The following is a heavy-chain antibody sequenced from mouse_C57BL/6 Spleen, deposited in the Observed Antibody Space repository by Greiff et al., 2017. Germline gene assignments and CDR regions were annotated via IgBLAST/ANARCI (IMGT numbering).Heavy chain of an antibody. V-gene: IGHV1-4*01. CDR2: INPSSGYT. D-gene: IGHD1-1*01. CDR3: ARGTTVVDAMDY. J-gene: IGHJ4*01. CDR1: GYTFTSYT. Sequence: VQLQESGAELARPGASVKMSCKASGYTFTSYTMHWVKQRPGQGLEWIGYINPSSGYTKYNQKFQDKATLTADKSSSTAYMQLSSLTSEDSAVYYCARGTTVVDAMDYWGQGTSVTVAS.